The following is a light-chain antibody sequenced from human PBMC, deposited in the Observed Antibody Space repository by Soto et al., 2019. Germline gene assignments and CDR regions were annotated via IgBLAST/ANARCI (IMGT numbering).Light chain of an antibody. CDR3: SSYTSNRPYV. V-gene: IGLV2-14*01. CDR1: SSDVGGYNY. Sequence: QSALTQPASVSGSPGQSVTISCTGTSSDVGGYNYVSWYQQLPGKAPKLLIFEVTNRPSGVSSRFSGSKSGNTASLTISGLQAEDEADYYCSSYTSNRPYVFGTGTKVNV. CDR2: EVT. J-gene: IGLJ1*01.